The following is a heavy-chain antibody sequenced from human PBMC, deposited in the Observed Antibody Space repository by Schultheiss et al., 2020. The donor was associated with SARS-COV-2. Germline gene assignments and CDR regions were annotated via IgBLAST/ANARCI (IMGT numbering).Heavy chain of an antibody. CDR2: IYYSGST. V-gene: IGHV4-59*08. D-gene: IGHD3-3*01. Sequence: SETLSLTCTVSGGSISSYYWSWIRQPPGKGLEWIGYIYYSGSTNYNPSLESRVTISVDTSKNQFSLKLSSVTAADTAVYYCAAAPSIPGIWSGYYPFDYWGQGTLVTVSS. CDR3: AAAPSIPGIWSGYYPFDY. J-gene: IGHJ4*02. CDR1: GGSISSYY.